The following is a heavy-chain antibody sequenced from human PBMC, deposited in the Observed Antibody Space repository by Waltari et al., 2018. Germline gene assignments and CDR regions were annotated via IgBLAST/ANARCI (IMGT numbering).Heavy chain of an antibody. CDR2: IDGPTTNT. V-gene: IGHV3-23*01. CDR3: ATWMVSHFDY. J-gene: IGHJ4*02. Sequence: EVQLLESGGGLVQPGESLRLSCVASGFNFGSYSMSWVRQAPGNGLEWVSTIDGPTTNTHYADAVEGRFTISRDNSKNTLYLHMNSLRADDTAIYYCATWMVSHFDYWGQGTLVTASP. CDR1: GFNFGSYS. D-gene: IGHD2-8*01.